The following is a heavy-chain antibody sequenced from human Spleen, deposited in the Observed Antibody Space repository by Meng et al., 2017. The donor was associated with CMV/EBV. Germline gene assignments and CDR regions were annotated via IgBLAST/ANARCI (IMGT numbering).Heavy chain of an antibody. CDR3: AGGIAARLTY. V-gene: IGHV3-53*01. Sequence: GESLKISCAASGFTVSSNYMNWVRQTPGKGLEWVSVIYSGGTTFYADSVKGRFTISRDNSKNTLYLQMNSLRAEDTALYYGAGGIAARLTYWGQGTLVTVSS. CDR1: GFTVSSNY. CDR2: IYSGGTT. J-gene: IGHJ4*02. D-gene: IGHD6-6*01.